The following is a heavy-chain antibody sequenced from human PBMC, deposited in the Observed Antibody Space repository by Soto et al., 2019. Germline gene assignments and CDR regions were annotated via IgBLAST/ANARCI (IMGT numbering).Heavy chain of an antibody. CDR2: IKQDGSEK. CDR1: GFTFSSYW. V-gene: IGHV3-7*01. J-gene: IGHJ6*02. Sequence: EVQLVESGGGLVQPGGSLRLSCAASGFTFSSYWMSWVRQAPGKGLDWVANIKQDGSEKYYVDSVKGRFTISRDNAKNSLYLQMNSLRAEDSAVYYCAREGGELMGGSCMDVWGQGTTVTVSS. D-gene: IGHD2-8*01. CDR3: AREGGELMGGSCMDV.